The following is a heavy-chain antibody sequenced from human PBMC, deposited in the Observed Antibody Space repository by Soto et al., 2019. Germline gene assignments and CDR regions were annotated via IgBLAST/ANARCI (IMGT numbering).Heavy chain of an antibody. Sequence: QVQLVESGGGLVKPGGSLRLSCAASGFTFSDYYMSWIRQAPGKGLEWVSYISSSGSTIYYADSVKGRFTISRYNAKNSLYLQMNSLRAEDTAVYYCARDRLTTLLVGPGDDYMDVWGKGTTVTVSS. CDR2: ISSSGSTI. V-gene: IGHV3-11*01. CDR1: GFTFSDYY. J-gene: IGHJ6*03. D-gene: IGHD4-17*01. CDR3: ARDRLTTLLVGPGDDYMDV.